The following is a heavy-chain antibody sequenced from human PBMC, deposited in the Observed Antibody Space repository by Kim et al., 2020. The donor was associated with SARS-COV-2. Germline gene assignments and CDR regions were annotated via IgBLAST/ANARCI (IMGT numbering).Heavy chain of an antibody. CDR3: AAAPRFGAYGMDV. D-gene: IGHD3-10*01. Sequence: SVKVSCKASGFTSTSSAVQWVRQARGQRPEWIGWIAFGSGKTNYAQSLQGRVALTRDMSTTTGYMELSSLRSEDTAVYYCAAAPRFGAYGMDVWGQGTTVIVSS. CDR2: IAFGSGKT. J-gene: IGHJ6*02. CDR1: GFTSTSSA. V-gene: IGHV1-58*01.